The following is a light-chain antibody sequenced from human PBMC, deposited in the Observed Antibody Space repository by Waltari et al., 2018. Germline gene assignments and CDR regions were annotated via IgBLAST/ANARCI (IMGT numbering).Light chain of an antibody. CDR1: KLADTS. V-gene: IGLV3-1*01. J-gene: IGLJ2*01. CDR3: QVWHNRAVV. CDR2: DDT. Sequence: SYDLTQPPSVSVSPGQTASITCSGDKLADTSVTWYQQRPGQSPVLVIHDDTKRPSGIPDRFSGSNSGNTATLTVSETQASDEADYSCQVWHNRAVVFGGGTKLTVL.